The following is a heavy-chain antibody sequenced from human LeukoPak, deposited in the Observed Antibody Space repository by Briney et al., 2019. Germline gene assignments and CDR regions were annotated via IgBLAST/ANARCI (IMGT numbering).Heavy chain of an antibody. V-gene: IGHV4-59*01. J-gene: IGHJ4*02. D-gene: IGHD3-16*01. Sequence: KPSETLSLTCTVSGGSISDYYWSWIRQPPGKGLEWIGYMYYSGSTNYNPSLKSRVTTSVDTSKNQFSLKLSSVTAADTAVYYCARDSGGADYWGQGTLVTVSS. CDR3: ARDSGGADY. CDR1: GGSISDYY. CDR2: MYYSGST.